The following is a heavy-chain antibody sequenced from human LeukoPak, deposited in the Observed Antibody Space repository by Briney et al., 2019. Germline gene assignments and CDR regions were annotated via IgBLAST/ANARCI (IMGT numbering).Heavy chain of an antibody. J-gene: IGHJ4*02. CDR2: MNPNSGNT. D-gene: IGHD2-2*01. CDR3: ATMQVCSSTSCYVDY. V-gene: IGHV1-8*01. CDR1: GYTFTSYD. Sequence: ASVTVSCKASGYTFTSYDINWVRQATGQGLEWMGWMNPNSGNTGYAQKFQGRVTMTRNTSISTAYMELSSLRSEDTAVYYCATMQVCSSTSCYVDYWGQGTLVTVSS.